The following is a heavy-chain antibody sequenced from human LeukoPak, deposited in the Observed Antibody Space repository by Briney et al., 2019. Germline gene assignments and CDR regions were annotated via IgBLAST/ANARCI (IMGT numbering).Heavy chain of an antibody. V-gene: IGHV4-34*01. CDR2: INHSGTT. D-gene: IGHD3-22*01. Sequence: SETLSLTCAVHGGSFSGYYWTWIRQPPGKGLEWIGEINHSGTTNYNPSLKSRVTISVDRSKNQFSLKLSSVTAADTAVYYCARKIYDSSGYFDFWGQGTLVTVSS. CDR1: GGSFSGYY. J-gene: IGHJ4*02. CDR3: ARKIYDSSGYFDF.